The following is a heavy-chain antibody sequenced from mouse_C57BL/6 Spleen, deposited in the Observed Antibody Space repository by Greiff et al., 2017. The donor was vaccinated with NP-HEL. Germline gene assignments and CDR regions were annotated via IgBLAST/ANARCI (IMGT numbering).Heavy chain of an antibody. V-gene: IGHV1-4*01. Sequence: QVQLKESGAELARPGASVKMSCKASGYNFTSYTMHWVKQRPGQGLEWIGYINPSSGYTKYNQKFKDKATLTADKSSSTAYMQLSSLTSEDSAVYYCAAYYYGSSFSFDYWGQGTTLTVSS. D-gene: IGHD1-1*01. CDR1: GYNFTSYT. CDR3: AAYYYGSSFSFDY. J-gene: IGHJ2*01. CDR2: INPSSGYT.